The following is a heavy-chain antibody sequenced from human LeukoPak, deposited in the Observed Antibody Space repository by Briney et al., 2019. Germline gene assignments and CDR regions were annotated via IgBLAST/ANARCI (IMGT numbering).Heavy chain of an antibody. CDR1: GFTFSTYA. J-gene: IGHJ6*04. Sequence: GGSLRLSCLASGFTFSTYAMHWVRQVPGKGLEWVAFIRYDGITKYYADSVKGRFTMSRDNSKNTLYLQMNSLRAEDTAVYYCAELGITMIGGVWGKGTTVTISS. D-gene: IGHD3-10*02. CDR3: AELGITMIGGV. CDR2: IRYDGITK. V-gene: IGHV3-30*02.